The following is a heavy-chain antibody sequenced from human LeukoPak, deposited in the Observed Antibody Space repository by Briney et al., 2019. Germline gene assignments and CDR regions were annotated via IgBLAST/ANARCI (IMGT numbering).Heavy chain of an antibody. Sequence: GGSLRLXCAASGFTFSDYYMSWVRRAPGKGLEWVSYISSSGSTIYYADSVKGRFTISRDNAKNSLYLQMNSLRAEDTAIYYCARDYSCSSTSCYTARSDAFDIWGQGTMVTVSS. D-gene: IGHD2-2*02. J-gene: IGHJ3*02. CDR3: ARDYSCSSTSCYTARSDAFDI. V-gene: IGHV3-11*04. CDR2: ISSSGSTI. CDR1: GFTFSDYY.